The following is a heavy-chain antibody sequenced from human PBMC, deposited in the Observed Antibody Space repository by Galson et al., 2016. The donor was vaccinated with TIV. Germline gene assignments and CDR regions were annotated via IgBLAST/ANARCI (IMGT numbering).Heavy chain of an antibody. CDR1: GDSLNELV. CDR3: ATVAGFPGLSLDI. D-gene: IGHD2/OR15-2a*01. CDR2: FDPEVFKT. V-gene: IGHV1-24*01. J-gene: IGHJ4*02. Sequence: SVKVSCKVSGDSLNELVMHWVRQAPGKGLEWMGGFDPEVFKTVYAQKFQGRLTMAADTDRDTAYMELGSPRIEDTAVYYCATVAGFPGLSLDIWGQGTLVTVSS.